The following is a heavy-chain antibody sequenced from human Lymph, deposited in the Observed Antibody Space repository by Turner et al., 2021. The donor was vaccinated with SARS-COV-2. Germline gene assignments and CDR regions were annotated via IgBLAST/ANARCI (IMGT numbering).Heavy chain of an antibody. CDR1: GRSISSRSHN. D-gene: IGHD3-10*01. CDR3: ARLVRRAEYYFDY. CDR2: IYYSGSN. V-gene: IGHV4-39*01. Sequence: QLQLQDSGPGLVKPSETLSLTCTVSGRSISSRSHNWGWIRQPPGRGLEWIGHIYYSGSNYYNPSLKSRVTISVDTSKKQFSLKLSSVTAADTAVYYCARLVRRAEYYFDYWGQGTLVTVSS. J-gene: IGHJ4*02.